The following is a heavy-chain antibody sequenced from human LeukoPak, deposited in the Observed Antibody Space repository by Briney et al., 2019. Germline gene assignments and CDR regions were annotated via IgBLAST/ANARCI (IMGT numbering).Heavy chain of an antibody. CDR1: GFTFSSYS. V-gene: IGHV3-48*01. CDR3: ARDLRQQLVV. J-gene: IGHJ4*02. CDR2: ISSSSSTI. D-gene: IGHD6-13*01. Sequence: GGSLRLSCAASGFTFSSYSMNWVRQAPGKGLEWVSYISSSSSTIYYADSVKGRFTISRDNAKNSLYLQMNSLRAEDTAVYYCARDLRQQLVVWGQGTLVTVSS.